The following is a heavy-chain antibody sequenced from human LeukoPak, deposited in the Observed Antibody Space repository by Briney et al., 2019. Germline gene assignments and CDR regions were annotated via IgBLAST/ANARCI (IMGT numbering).Heavy chain of an antibody. J-gene: IGHJ4*02. Sequence: SETLSLTCAVYGGSFSDYYWSWIRLPPGKGLDWIGEINHSGSTNYNPSLKTRVTISVDTSKNQFSLKLSSVTAADTAVYYCARGQDYDSGGYFDYWGQGTLVTVSS. V-gene: IGHV4-34*01. D-gene: IGHD3-22*01. CDR2: INHSGST. CDR3: ARGQDYDSGGYFDY. CDR1: GGSFSDYY.